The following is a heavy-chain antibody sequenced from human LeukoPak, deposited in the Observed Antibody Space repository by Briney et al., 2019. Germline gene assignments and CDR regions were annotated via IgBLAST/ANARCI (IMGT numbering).Heavy chain of an antibody. CDR3: AKDKERGHTGNFDY. J-gene: IGHJ4*02. V-gene: IGHV3-30*18. Sequence: PGGSLRLSCAASGFTFSSYGMHRVRQAPGKGLEWVAVISYDGSNKYYADSVKGRFTISRDNSKNTLYLQMNSLRAEDTAVYYCAKDKERGHTGNFDYWGQGTLVTVSS. D-gene: IGHD1-1*01. CDR1: GFTFSSYG. CDR2: ISYDGSNK.